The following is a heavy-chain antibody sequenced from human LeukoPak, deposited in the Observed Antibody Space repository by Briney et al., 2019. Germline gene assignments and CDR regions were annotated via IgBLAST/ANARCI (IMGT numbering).Heavy chain of an antibody. CDR1: GLIFHNYA. Sequence: GGSLRLSCAASGLIFHNYALVWIRRAPGKGPEWVSYISSSGSTIYYADSVKGRFTISRDNAKNSLYLQMNSLRAEDTAVYYCARSDYWGQGTLVTVSS. CDR3: ARSDY. CDR2: ISSSGSTI. J-gene: IGHJ4*02. V-gene: IGHV3-48*04.